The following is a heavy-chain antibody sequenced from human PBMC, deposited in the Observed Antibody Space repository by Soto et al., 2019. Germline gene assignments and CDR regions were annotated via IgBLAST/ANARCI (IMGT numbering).Heavy chain of an antibody. CDR2: ISSSSSTI. D-gene: IGHD5-12*01. Sequence: GGPLRLSCAASGFTFSSYSMNWVRQAPGKGLEWVSYISSSSSTIYYADSVKGRFTISRDNAKNSLYLQMNSLRAEDTAVYYCAREGYPFDYWGQGTLVTVSS. V-gene: IGHV3-48*01. J-gene: IGHJ4*02. CDR3: AREGYPFDY. CDR1: GFTFSSYS.